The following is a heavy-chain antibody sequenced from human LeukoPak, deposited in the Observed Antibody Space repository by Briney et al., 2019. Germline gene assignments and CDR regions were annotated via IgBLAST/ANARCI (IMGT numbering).Heavy chain of an antibody. D-gene: IGHD3-10*01. CDR3: AKDMVRGYYFDC. Sequence: PGGSLRLSCAASGFTFSIYDMNWVRQAPGKGLEWVSAISGSSDATFYADSVKGRFTVSRDNSKNTLYLQMNSLRAEDTAVYFCAKDMVRGYYFDCWGQGTLITVSS. V-gene: IGHV3-23*01. CDR2: ISGSSDAT. J-gene: IGHJ4*02. CDR1: GFTFSIYD.